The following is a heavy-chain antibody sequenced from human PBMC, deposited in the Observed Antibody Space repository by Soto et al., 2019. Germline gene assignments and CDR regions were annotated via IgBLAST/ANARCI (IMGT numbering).Heavy chain of an antibody. CDR3: ARVASGIFGVVREFDP. V-gene: IGHV4-30-4*01. CDR1: GGSISSGDYY. D-gene: IGHD3-3*01. Sequence: SETLSLTCTVSGGSISSGDYYWSWIRQPPGKGLEWIGYIYYSGSTYYNPSLKSRVTISVDTSKNQFSLKLSSVTAADTAVYYCARVASGIFGVVREFDPWGQGTLVTVSS. CDR2: IYYSGST. J-gene: IGHJ5*02.